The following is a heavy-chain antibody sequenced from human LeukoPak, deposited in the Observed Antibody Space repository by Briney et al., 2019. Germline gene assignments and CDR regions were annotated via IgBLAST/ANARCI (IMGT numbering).Heavy chain of an antibody. CDR1: GGSFNGYY. CDR2: INHSGST. CDR3: ARGLWFDP. Sequence: MPSETLSLTCAVYGGSFNGYYWSWIRQPPGKGLEWIGEINHSGSTNYNPSLKSRVTISVDTSKNQFSLKLSSVTAADTAVYYCARGLWFDPWGQGTLVTVSS. J-gene: IGHJ5*02. V-gene: IGHV4-34*01.